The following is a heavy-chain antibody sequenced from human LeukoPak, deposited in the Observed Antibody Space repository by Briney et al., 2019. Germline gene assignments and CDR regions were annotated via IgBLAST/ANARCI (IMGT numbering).Heavy chain of an antibody. V-gene: IGHV4-39*01. J-gene: IGHJ5*02. D-gene: IGHD2-15*01. CDR2: IYYSGST. Sequence: SETLSLTCTVSGGSISTSDRYWGWIRQPPGKGLEWIGSIYYSGSTYYNPSLKSRVTISVDTSKNQFSLKLSSVTAADTAVYYCARLAVVVAGNWFDPWGQGTLVTVSS. CDR3: ARLAVVVAGNWFDP. CDR1: GGSISTSDRY.